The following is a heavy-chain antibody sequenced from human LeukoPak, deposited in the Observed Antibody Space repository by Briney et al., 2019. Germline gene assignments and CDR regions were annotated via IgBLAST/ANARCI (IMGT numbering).Heavy chain of an antibody. V-gene: IGHV4-59*01. Sequence: SETLSLTCTVSGGSIRSDFWSWIRQPPGKGLEWIGYVYYSGSTNYSPSLNSRVTISIDTSKNKFSLKLTSVTAADTAVYYCARGASGTLYDAFDIWGQGTMVTVSS. J-gene: IGHJ3*02. CDR3: ARGASGTLYDAFDI. CDR2: VYYSGST. D-gene: IGHD1-26*01. CDR1: GGSIRSDF.